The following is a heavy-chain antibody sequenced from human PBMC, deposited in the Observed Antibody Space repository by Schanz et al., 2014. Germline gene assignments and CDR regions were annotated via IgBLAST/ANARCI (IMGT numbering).Heavy chain of an antibody. J-gene: IGHJ5*02. CDR3: ARVPEPGWFDP. Sequence: MQLLESGGGLVQPGGSLRLSCTASGFNSDDYAMHWVRQAPGKGLEWIGFIYYRGNTYYNPSLKSRVSISLDPSKTQFFLNLNSLTAADTAVYYCARVPEPGWFDPWGQGTLVTVSS. CDR2: IYYRGNT. CDR1: GFNSDDYA. D-gene: IGHD1-26*01. V-gene: IGHV4-31*02.